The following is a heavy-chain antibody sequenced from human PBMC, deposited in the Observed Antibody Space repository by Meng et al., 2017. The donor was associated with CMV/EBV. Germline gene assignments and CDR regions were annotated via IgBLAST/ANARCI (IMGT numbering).Heavy chain of an antibody. Sequence: SETLSLTCTVSGGSVSSGSYYWSWFRQPPGKGLEWIGYIYYSGSTNYNPSLKSRVTISVDTSKNQFSLKLSSVTAADTAVYYCARGRLGYGGNSEDWFDPWGQGTLVTVSS. CDR2: IYYSGST. V-gene: IGHV4-61*01. J-gene: IGHJ5*02. CDR1: GGSVSSGSYY. D-gene: IGHD4-23*01. CDR3: ARGRLGYGGNSEDWFDP.